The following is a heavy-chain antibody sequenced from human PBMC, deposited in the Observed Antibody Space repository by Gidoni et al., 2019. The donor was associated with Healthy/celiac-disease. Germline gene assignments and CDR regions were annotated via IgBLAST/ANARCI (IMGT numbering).Heavy chain of an antibody. V-gene: IGHV3-23*01. CDR2: ISGSGGST. D-gene: IGHD3-3*01. J-gene: IGHJ4*02. CDR1: GFTLNRYA. Sequence: EVKLLESGGGLVKPGGSMRLYWADSGFTLNRYAMSWVRQAPGKGREWVSAISGSGGSTYYADSVKGRFTISRDNSKNTLYLQMNSLRAEDSAVYYCASPEESGSYSGHFDYWGQGTLVTVSS. CDR3: ASPEESGSYSGHFDY.